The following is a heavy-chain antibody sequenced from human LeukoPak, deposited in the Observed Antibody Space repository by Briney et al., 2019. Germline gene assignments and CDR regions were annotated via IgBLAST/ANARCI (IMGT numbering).Heavy chain of an antibody. D-gene: IGHD6-25*01. CDR1: GYTFTSYG. CDR3: ARVLGSAYYYYMDA. CDR2: ISAYNGNT. Sequence: GASVKVSCKASGYTFTSYGISWVRQAPGQGLEWMGWISAYNGNTNYAQKLQGRVTMTTDTSTSTAYMELRSLRSDDTAVYYCARVLGSAYYYYMDAWGKGTTVTVSS. V-gene: IGHV1-18*01. J-gene: IGHJ6*03.